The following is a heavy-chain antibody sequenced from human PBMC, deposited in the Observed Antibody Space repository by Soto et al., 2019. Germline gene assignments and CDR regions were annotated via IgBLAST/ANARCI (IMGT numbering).Heavy chain of an antibody. CDR1: GGTFSTSA. V-gene: IGHV1-69*12. CDR2: FIPIFPTP. D-gene: IGHD5-12*01. Sequence: QVQLEQSGAEVKKPGSSVKVSCKASGGTFSTSAISWVRQAPGQGLEWMGGFIPIFPTPDYAHKFQGRLTITADESTSTAYMESSGLKSDDTAVYYCARDKDRLQLGGNYYYILDVWGQGITVTVSS. J-gene: IGHJ6*02. CDR3: ARDKDRLQLGGNYYYILDV.